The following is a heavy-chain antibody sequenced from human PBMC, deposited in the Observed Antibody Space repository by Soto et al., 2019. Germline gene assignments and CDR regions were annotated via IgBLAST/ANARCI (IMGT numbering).Heavy chain of an antibody. CDR1: GGSFSGYY. J-gene: IGHJ4*02. CDR3: ARVSTIFGVVSGIDY. V-gene: IGHV4-34*01. D-gene: IGHD3-3*01. Sequence: SETLSLTCAVYGGSFSGYYWSWIRQPPGKGLEWIGEINHSGSTNYNPSLKSRVTISVDTSKNQFSLKLSSVTAADTAVYYCARVSTIFGVVSGIDYWGQGTLVTVSS. CDR2: INHSGST.